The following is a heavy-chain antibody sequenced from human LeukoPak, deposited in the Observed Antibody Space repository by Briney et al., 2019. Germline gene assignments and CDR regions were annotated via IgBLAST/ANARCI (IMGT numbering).Heavy chain of an antibody. V-gene: IGHV4-4*02. CDR3: TRESGAFSPFGF. J-gene: IGHJ4*02. CDR1: GGSILTTNW. D-gene: IGHD1-26*01. CDR2: VHLSGAS. Sequence: SETLSLTCAVSGGSILTTNWWSWVRQPPGKGLEWIGEVHLSGASNYNPSLKSRVNMSIDKSKNQLSLELTSVTAADTAIYYCTRESGAFSPFGFWGQGALVTVSS.